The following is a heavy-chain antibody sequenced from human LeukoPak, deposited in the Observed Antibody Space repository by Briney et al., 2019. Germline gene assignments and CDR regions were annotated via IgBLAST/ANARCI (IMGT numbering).Heavy chain of an antibody. J-gene: IGHJ3*02. CDR3: ARSIAVAGASPKDAFNI. CDR2: IYTSGST. D-gene: IGHD6-19*01. Sequence: SETLSLTCTVSGGSISPYYWTWIRQPAGKGLEWIGRIYTSGSTNYNPSLNSRVTMSVDTSKNQFSLKLSSVTAADTAVYYCARSIAVAGASPKDAFNIWGQGTMVTVSS. CDR1: GGSISPYY. V-gene: IGHV4-4*07.